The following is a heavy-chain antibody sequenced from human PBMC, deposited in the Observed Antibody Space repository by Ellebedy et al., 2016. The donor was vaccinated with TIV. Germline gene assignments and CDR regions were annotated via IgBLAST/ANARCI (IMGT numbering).Heavy chain of an antibody. J-gene: IGHJ6*02. D-gene: IGHD2-2*01. CDR2: ISAYNGNT. CDR3: VRDVVVVPAAMVSYYYYYYGMDV. V-gene: IGHV1-18*01. Sequence: ASVKVSCXASGYTFTSYGISWVRQAPGQGLEWMGWISAYNGNTNYAQKLQGRVTMTTDTSTSTAYMELRSLRSDDTAVYYCVRDVVVVPAAMVSYYYYYYGMDVWGQGTTVTVSS. CDR1: GYTFTSYG.